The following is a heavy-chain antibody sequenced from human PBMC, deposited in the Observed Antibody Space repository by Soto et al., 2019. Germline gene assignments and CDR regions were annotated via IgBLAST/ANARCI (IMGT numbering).Heavy chain of an antibody. J-gene: IGHJ3*02. D-gene: IGHD3-22*01. CDR2: INPSGGST. Sequence: ASVKVSCKASGYTFTSYYMNWVRQAPGQGLEWMGIINPSGGSTSYAQKFQGRVTMTRDTSTSTVYMELSSLRSEHTAVYYCAREYSSGTENPPDAFDIWGQGTMVTVSS. V-gene: IGHV1-46*01. CDR3: AREYSSGTENPPDAFDI. CDR1: GYTFTSYY.